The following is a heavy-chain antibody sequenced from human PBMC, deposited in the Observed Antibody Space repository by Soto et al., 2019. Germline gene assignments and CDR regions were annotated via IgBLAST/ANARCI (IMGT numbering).Heavy chain of an antibody. CDR1: GGSVSSGSYY. Sequence: QVQLQESGPGLVKPSETLSLTCTVSGGSVSSGSYYWSWIRQPPGKGLEWIGYIYYSGSTNYNPSRKSRVPISVDTSKNQFSLKLSSVTAADTAVYYCARDRQANSYYDFWSGYYLSHDAFDIWGQGTMVTVSS. CDR2: IYYSGST. V-gene: IGHV4-61*01. D-gene: IGHD3-3*01. CDR3: ARDRQANSYYDFWSGYYLSHDAFDI. J-gene: IGHJ3*02.